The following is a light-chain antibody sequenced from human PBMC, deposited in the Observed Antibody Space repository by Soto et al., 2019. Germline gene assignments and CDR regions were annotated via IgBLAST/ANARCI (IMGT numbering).Light chain of an antibody. CDR2: DAS. Sequence: EIVLTQSPGTLSLSPGERATLSCTASQSISGSYLAWYQQKPGQAPRLLIYDASNRATGIPARFSGSGSGTDFTLTISSLEPEDFAVYYCQQRSNWRWTFGQGTRLEIK. V-gene: IGKV3-11*01. CDR3: QQRSNWRWT. J-gene: IGKJ5*01. CDR1: QSISGSY.